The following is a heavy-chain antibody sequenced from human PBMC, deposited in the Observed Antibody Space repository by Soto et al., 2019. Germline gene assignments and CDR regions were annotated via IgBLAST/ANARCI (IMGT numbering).Heavy chain of an antibody. J-gene: IGHJ5*02. CDR3: ARALLRYFDWSPSSWFNP. D-gene: IGHD3-9*01. Sequence: PSETLSLTCAVYGGSFIGYYWSWSRQPPGKGLEWIGEINHSGSTNYNPSLKSRVTISVDTSKNQFSLKLSSVTAADTAVYYCARALLRYFDWSPSSWFNPWGQGTLVTVSS. V-gene: IGHV4-34*01. CDR2: INHSGST. CDR1: GGSFIGYY.